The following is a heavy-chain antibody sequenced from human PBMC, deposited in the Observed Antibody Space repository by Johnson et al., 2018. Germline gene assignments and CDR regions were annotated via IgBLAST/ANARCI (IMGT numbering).Heavy chain of an antibody. V-gene: IGHV3-23*01. J-gene: IGHJ3*02. CDR3: AKVGNSGYETLDAFDI. CDR1: GFTFSSYA. Sequence: EVQLLESGGGVVQPGRSLRLSCAASGFTFSSYAMSWVRQAPGKGLEWVSAISGSGGSTYYADSVKGRFTISRDNSKNMLYLQMNSLRAEDTAIYYCAKVGNSGYETLDAFDIWGQGTMVTVSS. D-gene: IGHD5-12*01. CDR2: ISGSGGST.